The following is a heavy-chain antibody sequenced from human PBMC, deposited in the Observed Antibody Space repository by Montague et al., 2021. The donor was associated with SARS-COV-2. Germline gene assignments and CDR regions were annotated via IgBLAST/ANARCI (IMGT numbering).Heavy chain of an antibody. J-gene: IGHJ5*02. CDR1: GGSISSDY. V-gene: IGHV4-59*13. CDR3: AREDRWNWFDP. Sequence: SETLSLTYSVSGGSISSDYWSWIRQSPGKGLEWIGYIYYRGTTNYNPSLKSRVTFSVDTSKNQFSLKLISVTAADTAVYFCAREDRWNWFDPWGQGVLVTVPS. CDR2: IYYRGTT. D-gene: IGHD5-24*01.